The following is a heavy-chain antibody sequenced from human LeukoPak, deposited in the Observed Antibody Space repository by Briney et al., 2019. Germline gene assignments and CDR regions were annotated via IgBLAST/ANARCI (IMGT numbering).Heavy chain of an antibody. CDR3: ARDLGRYYDSRGRNGYFDL. D-gene: IGHD3-22*01. Sequence: PGGSLRLSCAASGFTVSSNYMSWVRQAPGKGLEWVSVIYSGGSTYYADSVKGRFTISRDNSKITLYLQMNSLRAEDTAVYYCARDLGRYYDSRGRNGYFDLWGRGTLVTVSS. CDR1: GFTVSSNY. V-gene: IGHV3-53*01. J-gene: IGHJ2*01. CDR2: IYSGGST.